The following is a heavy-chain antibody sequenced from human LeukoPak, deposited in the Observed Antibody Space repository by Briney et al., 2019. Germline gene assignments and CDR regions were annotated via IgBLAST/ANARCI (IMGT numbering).Heavy chain of an antibody. D-gene: IGHD2-2*02. CDR1: GYTFTSYD. CDR3: AISRGSTSCYSH. Sequence: GASVKVSCKASGYTFTSYDINWVRQATGQGLEWMGWMNPNSGNTGYAQKFQGRVTMTRNTSISTAYMELSSLRSEDTAVCYCAISRGSTSCYSHWGQGTLVTVSS. CDR2: MNPNSGNT. J-gene: IGHJ4*02. V-gene: IGHV1-8*01.